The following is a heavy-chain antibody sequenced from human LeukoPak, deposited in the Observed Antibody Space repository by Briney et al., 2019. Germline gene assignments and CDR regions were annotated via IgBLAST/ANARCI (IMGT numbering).Heavy chain of an antibody. CDR3: VRAAPRDCSSTSCSLFDN. J-gene: IGHJ4*02. CDR2: ISIGGDGT. CDR1: GFTFSSYA. Sequence: GGSLRLSCAASGFTFSSYAMSWVRQAPRKGLEWVSTISIGGDGTYYADPVKGRFTMSRDNSKNTLYLQMSSLRAEDTAVYYCVRAAPRDCSSTSCSLFDNWGQEILVTVSS. D-gene: IGHD2-2*01. V-gene: IGHV3-23*01.